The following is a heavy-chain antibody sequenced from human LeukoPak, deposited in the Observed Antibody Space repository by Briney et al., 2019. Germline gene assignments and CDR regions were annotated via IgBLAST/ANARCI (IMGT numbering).Heavy chain of an antibody. CDR2: ISNDESTI. Sequence: GGSLRLSCASSGFSFSSYWMLWVRQAPGKGPVWVSLISNDESTIIYADSVKGRFTISRDNAKNTLYLQMSSLRAEDTAVYYCARDVGTWGQGTLVTVSS. CDR1: GFSFSSYW. J-gene: IGHJ5*02. CDR3: ARDVGT. V-gene: IGHV3-74*01. D-gene: IGHD7-27*01.